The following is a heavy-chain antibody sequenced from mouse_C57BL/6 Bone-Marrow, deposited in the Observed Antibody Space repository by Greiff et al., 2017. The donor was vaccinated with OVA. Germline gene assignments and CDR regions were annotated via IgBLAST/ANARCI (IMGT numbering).Heavy chain of an antibody. CDR2: INPNNGGT. J-gene: IGHJ3*01. D-gene: IGHD1-1*01. CDR1: GYTFTDYN. CDR3: ARRNLLPWFAY. Sequence: VHVKQSGPELVKPGASVKIPCKASGYTFTDYNMDWVKQSHGKSLEWIGDINPNNGGTIYNQKFKGKATLTVDKSSSTAYMELRSLTSEDTAVYYCARRNLLPWFAYWGQGTLVTVSA. V-gene: IGHV1-18*01.